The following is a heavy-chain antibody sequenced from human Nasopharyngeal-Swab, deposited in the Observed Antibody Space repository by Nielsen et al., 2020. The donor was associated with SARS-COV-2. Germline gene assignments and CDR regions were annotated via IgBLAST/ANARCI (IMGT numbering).Heavy chain of an antibody. CDR3: AREIVVVPAPIRYNWFDP. D-gene: IGHD2-2*02. J-gene: IGHJ5*02. Sequence: SKTLSLTCTVSGGSISSGGYYWSWIRQHPGKGLEWIGYIYYSGSTNYNPSLKSRVTISVDKSKNQFSLKLSSVTAADTAVYYCAREIVVVPAPIRYNWFDPWGQGTLVTVSS. CDR1: GGSISSGGYY. V-gene: IGHV4-31*03. CDR2: IYYSGST.